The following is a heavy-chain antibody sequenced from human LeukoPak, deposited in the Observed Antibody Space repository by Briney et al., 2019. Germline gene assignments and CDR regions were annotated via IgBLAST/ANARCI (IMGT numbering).Heavy chain of an antibody. CDR3: AKAELLWFGELLGNWFDP. CDR2: ISGSGSRA. D-gene: IGHD3-10*01. J-gene: IGHJ5*02. V-gene: IGHV3-23*01. Sequence: GGSLRLSCAASGFSFSSYAMSWVRQAPGKGLEWVSAISGSGSRAYSADSVKGRFTISRDNSKNTLYLQMNSLRAEDTAVYYCAKAELLWFGELLGNWFDPWGQGTLVTVSS. CDR1: GFSFSSYA.